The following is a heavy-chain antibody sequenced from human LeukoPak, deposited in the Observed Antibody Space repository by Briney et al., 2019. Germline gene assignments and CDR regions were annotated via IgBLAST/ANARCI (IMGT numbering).Heavy chain of an antibody. D-gene: IGHD4-17*01. CDR1: GGSISSYY. V-gene: IGHV4-59*01. CDR2: IYYSGST. Sequence: SETLSLTCTVCGGSISSYYWSWIRQPPGKGLEWIGYIYYSGSTNYNPSLKSRVTISVDTSKNQFSLKLSSVTAADTAVYYCAGGHYGHPVGYWGQGTLVTVSS. CDR3: AGGHYGHPVGY. J-gene: IGHJ4*02.